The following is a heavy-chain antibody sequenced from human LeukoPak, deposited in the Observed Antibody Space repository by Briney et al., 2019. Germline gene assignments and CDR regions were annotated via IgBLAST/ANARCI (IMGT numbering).Heavy chain of an antibody. CDR2: IWSDGSHQ. CDR1: GFTFNTYG. Sequence: GKSLRLSCAASGFTFNTYGMHWVRQAPGKGLEWVAVIWSDGSHQTYADSVRGRFTISRDNSKSTLYLQMNSLRTEDTAVYYCATDRGGYPSDYWGQGTLVTVSS. CDR3: ATDRGGYPSDY. V-gene: IGHV3-33*01. J-gene: IGHJ4*02. D-gene: IGHD1-26*01.